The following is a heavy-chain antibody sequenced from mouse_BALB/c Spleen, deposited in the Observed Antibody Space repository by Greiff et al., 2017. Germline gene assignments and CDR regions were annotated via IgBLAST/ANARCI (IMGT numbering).Heavy chain of an antibody. CDR3: ARGVVEFFDY. V-gene: IGHV5-4*02. Sequence: EVKVVESGGGLVKPGGSLKLSCAASGFTFSDYYMYWVRQTPEKRLEWVATISDGGSYTYYPDSVKGRFTISRDNAKNNLYLQMSSLKSEDTAMYYCARGVVEFFDYWGQGTTLTVSS. CDR1: GFTFSDYY. CDR2: ISDGGSYT. J-gene: IGHJ2*01. D-gene: IGHD1-1*01.